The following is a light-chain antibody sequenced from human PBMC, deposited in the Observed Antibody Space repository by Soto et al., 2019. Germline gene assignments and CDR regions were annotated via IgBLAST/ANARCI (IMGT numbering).Light chain of an antibody. V-gene: IGKV3-15*01. J-gene: IGKJ2*01. CDR2: EAS. CDR1: ENVRGSK. CDR3: QHYDNWPFT. Sequence: EIVLTQSPATLSVSPGERVTLSCRASENVRGSKVAWYQQKPGEAPSLLIYEASTRATGIPARFSGSGSGTEFTLTISSLQSEDFAIYYCQHYDNWPFTFGQGTKVDIK.